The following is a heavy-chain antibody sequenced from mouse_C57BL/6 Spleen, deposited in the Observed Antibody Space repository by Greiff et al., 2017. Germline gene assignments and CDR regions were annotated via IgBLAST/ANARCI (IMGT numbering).Heavy chain of an antibody. CDR2: INPNNGGT. CDR1: GYTFTDYY. J-gene: IGHJ4*01. V-gene: IGHV1-26*01. CDR3: ASPRWAMDY. Sequence: EVQLQESGPELVKPGASVKISCKASGYTFTDYYMNWVKQSHGKSLEWIGDINPNNGGTSYNQKFKGKATLTVDKSSSTAYMELRSLTSEDSAVYYCASPRWAMDYWGQGTSVTVSS. D-gene: IGHD2-10*02.